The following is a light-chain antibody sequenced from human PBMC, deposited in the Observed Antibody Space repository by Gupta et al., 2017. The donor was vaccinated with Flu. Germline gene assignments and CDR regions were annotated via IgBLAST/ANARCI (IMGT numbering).Light chain of an antibody. CDR3: QHNSSYWT. V-gene: IGKV1-5*03. CDR2: KAS. Sequence: DIQMTQSPSILSASVGDRVTSTCRANQSISNWLAWYQQKPEKAPNLLIYKASSLEGGVPSRFSGSGYRKEFTLTSNRRQHDDCANYYGQHNSSYWTFGQGTKVEIK. J-gene: IGKJ1*01. CDR1: QSISNW.